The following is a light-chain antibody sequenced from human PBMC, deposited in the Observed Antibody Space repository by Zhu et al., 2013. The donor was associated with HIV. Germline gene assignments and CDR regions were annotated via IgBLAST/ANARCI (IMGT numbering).Light chain of an antibody. CDR2: AAS. CDR1: QGISTY. J-gene: IGKJ1*01. V-gene: IGKV1-27*01. CDR3: QKYDDGPT. Sequence: IQLTQSPSSLSASVGDRVTITCRASQGISTYLGWYHQKPGKVPKLLIFAASTLQSGVPSRFSGSGSGTDFTLTISRLQPEDVATYYCQKYDDGPTFGQGTKVEIK.